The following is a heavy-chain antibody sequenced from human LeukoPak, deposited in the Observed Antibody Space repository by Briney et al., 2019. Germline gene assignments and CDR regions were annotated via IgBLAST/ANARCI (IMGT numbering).Heavy chain of an antibody. D-gene: IGHD3-22*01. J-gene: IGHJ3*02. CDR1: GFTFSSYS. V-gene: IGHV3-21*01. CDR3: ARGLTMIVVVTADAFDI. Sequence: GGSLRLSCAASGFTFSSYSMNWVRQARGKGLEWVSSITSSSSYIYYADSVKGRFTISRDNAKNSLYLQMNSLRAEDTAVYYCARGLTMIVVVTADAFDIWGQGTMVTVSS. CDR2: ITSSSSYI.